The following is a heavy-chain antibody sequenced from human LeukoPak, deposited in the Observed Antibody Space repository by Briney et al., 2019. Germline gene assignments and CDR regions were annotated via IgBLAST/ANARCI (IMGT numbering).Heavy chain of an antibody. CDR2: IYYSGST. CDR3: ARRVNAVAGRSWAWFDP. CDR1: GGSISSYY. D-gene: IGHD6-19*01. J-gene: IGHJ5*02. V-gene: IGHV4-59*08. Sequence: PSETLSLTCTVSGGSISSYYWSWIRQPPRKGLEWIGYIYYSGSTNYNPSLKSRVTISVDTSKNQFSLKLSSVTAADTAVYYCARRVNAVAGRSWAWFDPWGQGTLVTVSS.